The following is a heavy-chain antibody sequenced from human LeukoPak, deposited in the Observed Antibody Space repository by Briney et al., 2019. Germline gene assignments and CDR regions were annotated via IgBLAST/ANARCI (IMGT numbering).Heavy chain of an antibody. Sequence: SETLSLTCAVYGGSFSGYYWSWIRQPPGKGLEWIGEINHSGSTNYNPSLKSRDTISVDTSKNQFSLKLSSVTAADTAVYYCARRRSSWYGPPRRYYYYGMDVWGQGTTVTVSS. J-gene: IGHJ6*02. D-gene: IGHD6-13*01. CDR3: ARRRSSWYGPPRRYYYYGMDV. CDR1: GGSFSGYY. V-gene: IGHV4-34*01. CDR2: INHSGST.